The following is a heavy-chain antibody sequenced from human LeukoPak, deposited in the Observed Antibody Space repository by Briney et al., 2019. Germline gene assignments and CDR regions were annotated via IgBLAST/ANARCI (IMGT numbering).Heavy chain of an antibody. Sequence: TGGSLRLSCAASRFTFSSYWMSWVRQAPGKGLEWVAFIRYDGSNKYYADSVKGRFTISRDNSKNTLYLQMNSLRAEDTAVYYCAKGNDLGWSGYYPQGTYYYYYMDVWGKGTRSPSP. CDR1: RFTFSSYW. V-gene: IGHV3-30*02. D-gene: IGHD3-3*01. J-gene: IGHJ6*03. CDR3: AKGNDLGWSGYYPQGTYYYYYMDV. CDR2: IRYDGSNK.